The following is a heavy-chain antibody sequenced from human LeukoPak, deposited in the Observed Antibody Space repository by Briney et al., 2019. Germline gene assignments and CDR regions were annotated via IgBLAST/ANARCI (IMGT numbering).Heavy chain of an antibody. CDR3: AGYYYDSSGYSPGY. V-gene: IGHV4-59*01. Sequence: PSETLSLTCTISGGYISSYYWSWIRQPPGKGLEWIGYIYYSGSTNYNPSLKSRVTISVDTSKNQFSLKLSSVTAADTAVYYCAGYYYDSSGYSPGYWGQGTLVTVSS. J-gene: IGHJ4*02. D-gene: IGHD3-22*01. CDR1: GGYISSYY. CDR2: IYYSGST.